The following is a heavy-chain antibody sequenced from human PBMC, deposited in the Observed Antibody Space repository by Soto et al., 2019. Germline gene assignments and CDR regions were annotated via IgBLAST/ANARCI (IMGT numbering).Heavy chain of an antibody. CDR3: ARGSPQVYYYDSSGFRTWFDY. J-gene: IGHJ4*02. V-gene: IGHV1-69*13. CDR1: GGTFSSYA. D-gene: IGHD3-22*01. Sequence: SVKVSCKASGGTFSSYAISWVRQAPGQGLEWMGGIIPIFGTANYAQKFQGRVTITADESTSTAYMELSSLRSEDTAVYYCARGSPQVYYYDSSGFRTWFDYWGQGTLVTVSS. CDR2: IIPIFGTA.